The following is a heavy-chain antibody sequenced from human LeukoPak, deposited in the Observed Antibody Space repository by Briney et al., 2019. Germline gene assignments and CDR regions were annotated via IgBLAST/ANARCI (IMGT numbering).Heavy chain of an antibody. CDR2: IYNSGST. V-gene: IGHV4-59*01. CDR1: GDSFSYFY. Sequence: SETLSLTCTVSGDSFSYFYWSWIRQPPGKGLEWIGYIYNSGSTNYNPSLKSRVTISLDTSKNQFSLKLSSVTAADTAVYYCARAAALSYYYYYMDVWGKGTTVTISS. CDR3: ARAAALSYYYYYMDV. J-gene: IGHJ6*03. D-gene: IGHD6-13*01.